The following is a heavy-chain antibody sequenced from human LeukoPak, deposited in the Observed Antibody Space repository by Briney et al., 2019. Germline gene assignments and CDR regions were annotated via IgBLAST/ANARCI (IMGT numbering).Heavy chain of an antibody. V-gene: IGHV3-48*02. CDR2: ISPGSTTI. J-gene: IGHJ4*02. Sequence: GGSLRLSCEASGFTFRTYRMNWVRQAPGKGLEWVLYISPGSTTIYYADSVKGRFTTSRDNAKNSLYLQMNSLRDEDTAVYYCARGVDYWGQGTLVTVSS. CDR3: ARGVDY. CDR1: GFTFRTYR.